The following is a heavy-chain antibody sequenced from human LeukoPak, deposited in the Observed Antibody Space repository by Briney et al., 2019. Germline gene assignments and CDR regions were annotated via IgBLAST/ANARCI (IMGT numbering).Heavy chain of an antibody. CDR1: GYTFTGYY. V-gene: IGHV1-2*02. CDR3: ARGGSGTYDWFDP. Sequence: ASVKVSCKASGYTFTGYYLHWVRQAPGQGLQWMGWINPDNGGTASAPKFQGRLTMTRDTTIGAAYMELDRLTSDDAAVYYCARGGSGTYDWFDPWGQGALVPVSS. J-gene: IGHJ5*02. CDR2: INPDNGGT. D-gene: IGHD1-26*01.